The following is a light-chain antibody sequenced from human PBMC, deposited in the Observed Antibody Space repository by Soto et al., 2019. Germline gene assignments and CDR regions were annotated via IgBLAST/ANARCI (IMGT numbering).Light chain of an antibody. V-gene: IGKV1-39*01. CDR2: AAS. J-gene: IGKJ1*01. CDR1: QSISTN. Sequence: DIQMTQSPSSLSASVGDRVTITCRASQSISTNLTWYQQKPGKAPNLLIYAASTLQSGVPSRFSHSGSATDFTLTISSLQPDDFATYPCQQSYTTPRTFGQGTKVEIK. CDR3: QQSYTTPRT.